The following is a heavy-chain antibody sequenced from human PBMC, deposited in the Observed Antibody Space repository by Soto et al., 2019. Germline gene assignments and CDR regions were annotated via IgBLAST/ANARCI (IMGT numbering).Heavy chain of an antibody. CDR1: GFIFSSYA. D-gene: IGHD4-17*01. CDR2: ISGSGGAT. Sequence: EVQLLESGGGLVQPGGSLRLSCAASGFIFSSYAMSWVRQAPGKGLEWVSAISGSGGATYYTDSVKGRVTITRDYPTSTLFLHMYSLRAEDTAVYYCAKSQTADYGDYGWYFDRWGRGTLVTVSS. V-gene: IGHV3-23*01. J-gene: IGHJ2*01. CDR3: AKSQTADYGDYGWYFDR.